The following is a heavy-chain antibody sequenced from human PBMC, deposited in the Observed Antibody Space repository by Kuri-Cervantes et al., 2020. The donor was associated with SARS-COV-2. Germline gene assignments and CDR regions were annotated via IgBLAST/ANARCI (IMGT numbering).Heavy chain of an antibody. D-gene: IGHD3-22*01. Sequence: SETLSLTCAVSGGSISSSNWWSWVRQPPGKGLEWIGEIYHSGSTNYNPSLESRVTISVDTSKNQFSLKLSSVTAADTAVYYCAREVPSDSSGYPDYYYGMDVWGQGTTVTVSS. CDR1: GGSISSSNW. J-gene: IGHJ6*02. CDR2: IYHSGST. CDR3: AREVPSDSSGYPDYYYGMDV. V-gene: IGHV4-4*02.